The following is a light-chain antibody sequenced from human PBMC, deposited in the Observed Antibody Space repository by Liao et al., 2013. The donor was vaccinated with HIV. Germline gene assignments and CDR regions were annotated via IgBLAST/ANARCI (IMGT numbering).Light chain of an antibody. CDR1: DIGSKS. CDR3: QVWDSTSDHRV. J-gene: IGLJ2*01. Sequence: SYELTQPPSVSVSPGQTARISCGGIDIGSKSVHWYQQWPGQAPVLVIYYNSDRPSGIPERFSGSNSGNTATLTINRVEAGDEADYYCQVWDSTSDHRVFGGGTKLTVV. V-gene: IGLV3-21*02. CDR2: YNS.